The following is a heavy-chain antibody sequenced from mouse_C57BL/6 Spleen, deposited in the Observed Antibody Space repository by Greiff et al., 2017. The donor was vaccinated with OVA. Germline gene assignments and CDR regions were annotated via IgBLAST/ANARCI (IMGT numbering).Heavy chain of an antibody. V-gene: IGHV1-9*01. CDR1: GYTFTGYW. Sequence: QVQLQQSGAELMKPGASVKLSCKATGYTFTGYWIEWVKPRPGHGIEWIGEILPGSGSTKETETLKGKATFTADTSSNTAYMQLSSLTTEDSAIDDCARGIYYDYDWAGCDYWGQGTTLTVSS. D-gene: IGHD2-4*01. J-gene: IGHJ2*01. CDR3: ARGIYYDYDWAGCDY. CDR2: ILPGSGST.